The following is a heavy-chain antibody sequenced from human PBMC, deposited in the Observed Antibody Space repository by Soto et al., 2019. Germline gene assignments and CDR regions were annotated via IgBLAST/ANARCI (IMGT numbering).Heavy chain of an antibody. CDR3: ARAGWYRFDY. J-gene: IGHJ4*02. V-gene: IGHV3-23*01. CDR1: GFTFSSEA. Sequence: GGSLRLSCAASGFTFSSEAMSWVRQAPGKGLEWVSAISGNGGSTYYADSVKGRFTISRDNSKNTLFLQMNSLRVEDTAVYYCARAGWYRFDYWGQGTLVTVSS. D-gene: IGHD6-19*01. CDR2: ISGNGGST.